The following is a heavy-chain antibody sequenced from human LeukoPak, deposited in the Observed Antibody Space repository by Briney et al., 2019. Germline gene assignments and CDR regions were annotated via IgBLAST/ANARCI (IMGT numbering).Heavy chain of an antibody. CDR2: IYHSGST. CDR1: GYSISSGYY. Sequence: PSETLSLTCTVSGYSISSGYYWGWIRQPPGKGLEWIGSIYHSGSTNYNPSLKSRVTISVDTSKNQFSLKLSSVTAADTAVYYCARGTREDIVVVPAAEDERFDPWGQGTLVTVSS. D-gene: IGHD2-2*01. CDR3: ARGTREDIVVVPAAEDERFDP. J-gene: IGHJ5*02. V-gene: IGHV4-38-2*02.